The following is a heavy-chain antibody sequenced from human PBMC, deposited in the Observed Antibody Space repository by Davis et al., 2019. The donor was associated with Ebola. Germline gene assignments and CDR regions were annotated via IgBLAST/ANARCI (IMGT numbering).Heavy chain of an antibody. V-gene: IGHV4-61*01. CDR3: AREGSLQAYDSSGSKAFDI. J-gene: IGHJ3*02. D-gene: IGHD3-22*01. Sequence: PSETLSLTCTVSGGSVSSGSYYWSWIRQPPGKGLEWIGYIYYSGSTNYNPSLKSRVTISVDTSKNQFSLKLSSVTAADTAVYYCAREGSLQAYDSSGSKAFDIWGQGTMVTVSS. CDR2: IYYSGST. CDR1: GGSVSSGSYY.